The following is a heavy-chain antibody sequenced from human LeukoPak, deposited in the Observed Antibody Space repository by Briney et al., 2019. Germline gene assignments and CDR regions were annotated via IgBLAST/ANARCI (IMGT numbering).Heavy chain of an antibody. D-gene: IGHD3-22*01. Sequence: GGSLRLSCAASGFTFSSYGMHWVRQAPGKWLEWVAVIWYDGSNKYYADSVKGRFTISRDNSKNTLYLQMNSLRAEDTAVYYCAIEHGYYYDSSGYYLAYWGQGTLVTVSS. CDR2: IWYDGSNK. CDR3: AIEHGYYYDSSGYYLAY. CDR1: GFTFSSYG. V-gene: IGHV3-33*01. J-gene: IGHJ4*02.